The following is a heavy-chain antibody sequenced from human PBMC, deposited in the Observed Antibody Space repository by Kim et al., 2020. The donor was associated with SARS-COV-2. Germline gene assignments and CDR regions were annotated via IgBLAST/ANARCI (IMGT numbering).Heavy chain of an antibody. D-gene: IGHD5-18*01. CDR3: VRGQWTQYGYSYYGMDV. Sequence: GGSLRLSCAASGFTFSDYYMSWIRQAPGKGLEWVSYISSSYSDIYEAAAKGRFTISRDNGKNSLYLQMNSLRAEDTAVYYCVRGQWTQYGYSYYGMDVWGQGTTVTVSS. J-gene: IGHJ6*02. CDR1: GFTFSDYY. V-gene: IGHV3-11*01. CDR2: ISSSYSDI.